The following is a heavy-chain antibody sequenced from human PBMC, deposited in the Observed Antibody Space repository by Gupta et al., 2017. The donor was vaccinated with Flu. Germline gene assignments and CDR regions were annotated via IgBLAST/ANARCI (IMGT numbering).Heavy chain of an antibody. CDR1: GFTFRSYA. CDR2: ISGSGGST. Sequence: EVQLLESGGGLVQPGGSLRLSCADSGFTFRSYAMSWVRQAPGKGLEWVSAISGSGGSTYYADSVKGRFTISRDNSKNTLYLQMNSLRAEDTAVYYCAKLEDSTSPPDYWGQGTLVTVAS. J-gene: IGHJ4*02. CDR3: AKLEDSTSPPDY. D-gene: IGHD2-2*01. V-gene: IGHV3-23*01.